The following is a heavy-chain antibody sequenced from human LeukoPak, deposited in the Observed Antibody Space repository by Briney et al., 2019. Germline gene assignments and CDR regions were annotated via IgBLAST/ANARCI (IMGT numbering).Heavy chain of an antibody. J-gene: IGHJ5*02. CDR3: ARDPYMDCFDP. CDR1: GGTFSSYA. D-gene: IGHD1-1*01. CDR2: IIPIFGTA. Sequence: GASVKVSCKASGGTFSSYAISWVRQAPGQGLEWMGGIIPIFGTANYAQKFQGRVTITADESTSTAYMELRSLRSDDTAVYYCARDPYMDCFDPWGQGTLVTVSS. V-gene: IGHV1-69*13.